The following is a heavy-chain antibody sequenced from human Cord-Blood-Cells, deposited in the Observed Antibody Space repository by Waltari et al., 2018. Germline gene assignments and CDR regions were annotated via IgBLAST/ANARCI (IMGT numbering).Heavy chain of an antibody. J-gene: IGHJ3*02. CDR1: GGSTSSSNW. CDR2: IYHSGST. D-gene: IGHD3-10*01. CDR3: ARFRWGFNSGHDAFDI. V-gene: IGHV4-4*02. Sequence: QVQLQESGPGLVKPSGTLSLTCPVSGGSTSSSNWWSWVRQPPGTGLEWIGEIYHSGSTNYNPSLKSRVTISVDKSKNQFSLKLSSVTAADTAVYYCARFRWGFNSGHDAFDIWGQGTMVTVSS.